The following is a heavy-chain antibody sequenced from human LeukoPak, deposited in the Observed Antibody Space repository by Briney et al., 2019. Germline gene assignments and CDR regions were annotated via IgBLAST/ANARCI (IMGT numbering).Heavy chain of an antibody. J-gene: IGHJ4*02. V-gene: IGHV3-23*01. D-gene: IGHD3-3*01. CDR1: GFSFSSYA. CDR2: ISGSGGST. CDR3: ALAAAFWSGYYYFDY. Sequence: GGSLRLSCVASGFSFSSYAMSWVRQAPGKGLEWVSAISGSGGSTYYADSVKGRFTISRDNSKNTLYLQMNSLRAEDTAVYYCALAAAFWSGYYYFDYWGQGTLVTVSS.